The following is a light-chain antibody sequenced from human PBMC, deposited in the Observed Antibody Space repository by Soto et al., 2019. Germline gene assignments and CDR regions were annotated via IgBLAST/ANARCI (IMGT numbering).Light chain of an antibody. J-gene: IGLJ1*01. Sequence: QSVLTQPASVSGSPGQSVTISCTGTSSDVGGYNYVSWYQQHPGKAPKLMIYEVSNRPSGVSSRFSGSKSGNTASLTISGVQAEDQADYHCSSYTSSSTLVFGTGTKVTVL. V-gene: IGLV2-14*01. CDR2: EVS. CDR1: SSDVGGYNY. CDR3: SSYTSSSTLV.